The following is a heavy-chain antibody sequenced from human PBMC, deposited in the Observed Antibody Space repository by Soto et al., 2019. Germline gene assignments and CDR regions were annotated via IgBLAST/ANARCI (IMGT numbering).Heavy chain of an antibody. J-gene: IGHJ4*02. CDR2: AKQDGSEK. CDR3: ARGGGHTYGRLPGVY. V-gene: IGHV3-7*05. Sequence: EVQLVESGGGLVQPGGSLRLSCAASGFTFSTYWMTWVRQAPGKGLEWVAHAKQDGSEKYNVDSVKGRFTISRDNAKNSLYLQMNSLRAEDTAGYYCARGGGHTYGRLPGVYWGQGILVTVSS. D-gene: IGHD5-18*01. CDR1: GFTFSTYW.